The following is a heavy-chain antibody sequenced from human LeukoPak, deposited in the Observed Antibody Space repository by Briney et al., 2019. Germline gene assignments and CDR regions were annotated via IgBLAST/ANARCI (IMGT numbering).Heavy chain of an antibody. CDR3: ARVTASGGRFPDH. Sequence: ASVKVSCKASGYTFTGYYMHWVRQAPGQGLEWMGWINPNSGGTNYAQKVQGRVTMTTDTSTSTAYMELRSLRSDDTAVYYCARVTASGGRFPDHWGQGTLVTVSS. CDR1: GYTFTGYY. J-gene: IGHJ4*02. V-gene: IGHV1-2*02. CDR2: INPNSGGT. D-gene: IGHD2-15*01.